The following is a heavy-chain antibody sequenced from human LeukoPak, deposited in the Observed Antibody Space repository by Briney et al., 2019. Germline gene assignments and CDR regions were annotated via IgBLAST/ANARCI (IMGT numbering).Heavy chain of an antibody. CDR2: IYSGGST. V-gene: IGHV3-66*01. CDR1: GFTVSSNY. Sequence: GGSLRLSCAASGFTVSSNYMSWVRQAPGKGLEWVSVIYSGGSTYYADSVKGRFTISRDNSKNTLYLQMNSLRAEDTAVYYCATGRGRGYSGYERGFDYWGQGTLVTVSP. J-gene: IGHJ4*02. D-gene: IGHD5-12*01. CDR3: ATGRGRGYSGYERGFDY.